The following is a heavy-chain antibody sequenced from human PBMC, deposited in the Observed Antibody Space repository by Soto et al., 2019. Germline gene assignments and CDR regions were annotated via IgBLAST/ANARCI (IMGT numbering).Heavy chain of an antibody. D-gene: IGHD3-3*02. CDR3: AHSGRKRFSFFGVVIQKTSDYYYAPDV. CDR2: IYWNDDK. CDR1: GFSLNSSGVG. V-gene: IGHV2-5*01. Sequence: SGPTLVNPTQTLTLTCTFSGFSLNSSGVGVGWIRQPPGKALEWLALIYWNDDKRYSPSVQSRLTITKDTSKNQVVLTMTNMDPADTATYYWAHSGRKRFSFFGVVIQKTSDYYYAPDVWGQGTTVTVSS. J-gene: IGHJ6*02.